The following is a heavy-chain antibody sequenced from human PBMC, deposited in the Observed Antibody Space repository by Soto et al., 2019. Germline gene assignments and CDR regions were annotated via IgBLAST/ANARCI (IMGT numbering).Heavy chain of an antibody. V-gene: IGHV4-59*01. Sequence: SETLSLTCTVSGGSISSYYWSWIRQPPGTGLEWIGYIYYSGSTNYNPSLKSRVTISVDTSKNQFSLKLSSVTAADTAVYYCARLKYSGCFDYWGQGTLVTVSS. D-gene: IGHD5-12*01. CDR3: ARLKYSGCFDY. CDR1: GGSISSYY. J-gene: IGHJ4*02. CDR2: IYYSGST.